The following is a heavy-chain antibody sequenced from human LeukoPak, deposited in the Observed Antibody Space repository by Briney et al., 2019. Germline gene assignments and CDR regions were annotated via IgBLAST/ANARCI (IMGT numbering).Heavy chain of an antibody. Sequence: SVKVSCKASGGTFSSYAISWVRQAPGQGLECMGRIIPIFGTANYAQKFQGRVTITTDESTSTAYMELSSLRSEDTVVYYCARTYDTSSGWTRFFDYWGQGTLVTVSS. CDR2: IIPIFGTA. CDR1: GGTFSSYA. D-gene: IGHD6-19*01. J-gene: IGHJ4*02. CDR3: ARTYDTSSGWTRFFDY. V-gene: IGHV1-69*05.